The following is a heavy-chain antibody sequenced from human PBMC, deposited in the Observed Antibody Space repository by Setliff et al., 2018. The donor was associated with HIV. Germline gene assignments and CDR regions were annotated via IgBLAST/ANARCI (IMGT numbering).Heavy chain of an antibody. J-gene: IGHJ4*02. CDR1: GGSISSATYY. D-gene: IGHD5-18*01. V-gene: IGHV4-31*03. CDR2: IDYSGSA. Sequence: SETLSLTCTVSGGSISSATYYWSWIRQYPGKGLEWIGYIDYSGSAYYNPSLKRRITISRDTSKNQFSLKMNSVTAADTAVYYCAREGKTALVTKYFDYWGQGALVTVSS. CDR3: AREGKTALVTKYFDY.